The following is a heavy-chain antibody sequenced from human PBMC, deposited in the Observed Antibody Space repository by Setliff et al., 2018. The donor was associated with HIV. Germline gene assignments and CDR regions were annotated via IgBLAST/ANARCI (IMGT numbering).Heavy chain of an antibody. CDR3: ARGLEYDHSVGYFDY. V-gene: IGHV4-61*02. D-gene: IGHD1-1*01. J-gene: IGHJ4*01. CDR2: IDARGSA. Sequence: SETLSLTCTVSGGSISSSLYYWSWMRQAAGKGLEWIGRIDARGSANYNPSLNSRVTISVDTSKNHFSLTLSSVTAADTAVYYCARGLEYDHSVGYFDYWGQGMLVT. CDR1: GGSISSSLYY.